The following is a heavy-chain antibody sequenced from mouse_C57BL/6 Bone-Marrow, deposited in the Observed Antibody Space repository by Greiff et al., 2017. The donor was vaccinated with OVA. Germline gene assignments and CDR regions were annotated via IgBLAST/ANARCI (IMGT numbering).Heavy chain of an antibody. J-gene: IGHJ4*01. Sequence: DVMLVESGGGLVKPGGSLKLSCAASGFTFSDYGMHWVRQAPEKGLEWVAYISSGSSTIYYADTVKGRFTISRDNAKNTLFLQMTSLRSEDTAMYYCARKSLYYGSSYDAMDYWGQGTSVTVSS. CDR3: ARKSLYYGSSYDAMDY. D-gene: IGHD1-1*01. V-gene: IGHV5-17*01. CDR2: ISSGSSTI. CDR1: GFTFSDYG.